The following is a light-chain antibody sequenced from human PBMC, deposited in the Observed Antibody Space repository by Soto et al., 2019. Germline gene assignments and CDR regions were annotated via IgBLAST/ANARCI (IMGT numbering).Light chain of an antibody. CDR1: QSISSY. CDR3: QKYNSAPLN. CDR2: AAS. J-gene: IGKJ4*01. Sequence: DIQMTQSPSCLSASVGDIVTITWRASQSISSYLNWYQQKPGKAPKLLIYAASSLQSGVPSRFSGSGSGTDFTLTISSLQPEDVAAYYCQKYNSAPLNFGGGTKVDIK. V-gene: IGKV1-39*01.